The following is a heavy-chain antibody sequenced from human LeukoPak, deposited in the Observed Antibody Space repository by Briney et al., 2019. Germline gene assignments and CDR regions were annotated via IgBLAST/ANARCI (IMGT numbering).Heavy chain of an antibody. V-gene: IGHV3-74*01. D-gene: IGHD4-23*01. CDR2: INSDGSST. CDR1: GSTFSSYW. Sequence: GGSLRLSCAASGSTFSSYWMHWVRQAPGKGLVWVSRINSDGSSTSYADSVKGRFTISRDNAKNTLYLQMNSLRAEDTAVCYCASAIYGGNFDYWGQGTLVTVSS. J-gene: IGHJ4*02. CDR3: ASAIYGGNFDY.